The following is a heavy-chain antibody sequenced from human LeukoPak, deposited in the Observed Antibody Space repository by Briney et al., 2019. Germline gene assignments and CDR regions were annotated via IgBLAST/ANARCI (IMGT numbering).Heavy chain of an antibody. D-gene: IGHD3-10*01. CDR2: IYSSGST. Sequence: SETLSLTCNVSGGSIRGYYWSWIRQPPGKGLEWIGYIYSSGSTNYNPSLKNRVTMSVDTSKNQFSLKVSSVTAADTAVYYCARVFDSGSQAYFYYMDVWGKGTTVTIFS. CDR1: GGSIRGYY. CDR3: ARVFDSGSQAYFYYMDV. J-gene: IGHJ6*03. V-gene: IGHV4-59*01.